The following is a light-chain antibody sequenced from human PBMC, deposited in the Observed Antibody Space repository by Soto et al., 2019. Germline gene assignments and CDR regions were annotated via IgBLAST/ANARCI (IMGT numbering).Light chain of an antibody. V-gene: IGKV3-15*01. CDR2: GAS. J-gene: IGKJ1*01. Sequence: EIVMTQSPATLSLSPGERATLSCRASQSVSSNLDWYQQKPGQAPRLLIYGASTRATGIPARCSGSGSGTEFTLTISSRPSEDFAVYYCQQYSNWPPWTFGQGTKVEI. CDR1: QSVSSN. CDR3: QQYSNWPPWT.